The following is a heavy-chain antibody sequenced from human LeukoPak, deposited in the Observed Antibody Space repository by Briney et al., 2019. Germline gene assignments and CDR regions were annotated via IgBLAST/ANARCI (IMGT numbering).Heavy chain of an antibody. J-gene: IGHJ5*02. CDR2: IIPILGIA. CDR1: GGTFSSYA. D-gene: IGHD3-10*01. Sequence: GASVKVSCKASGGTFSSYAISWVRQAPGQGLEWMGRIIPILGIANYAQKFQGRVTITADKSTSTAYMELSSLRSEDTAVYYCATLVGSPSSRNWFDPWGQGTLVTVSS. CDR3: ATLVGSPSSRNWFDP. V-gene: IGHV1-69*04.